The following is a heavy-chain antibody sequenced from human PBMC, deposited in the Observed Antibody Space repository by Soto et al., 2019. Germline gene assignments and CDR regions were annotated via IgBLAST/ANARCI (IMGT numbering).Heavy chain of an antibody. V-gene: IGHV3-23*01. J-gene: IGHJ2*01. D-gene: IGHD6-13*01. Sequence: GGSLRLSCAASGFTFSSYAMSWVRQAPGKGLEWVSAISGSGGSTYYADSVKGRFTISRDNSKNTLYLQMNSLRAEDTAVYYCAKGREQQLILWYFDLWGRGTLVTVSS. CDR3: AKGREQQLILWYFDL. CDR1: GFTFSSYA. CDR2: ISGSGGST.